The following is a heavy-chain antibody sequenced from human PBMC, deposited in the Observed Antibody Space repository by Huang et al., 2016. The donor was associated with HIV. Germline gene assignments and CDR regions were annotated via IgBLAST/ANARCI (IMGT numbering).Heavy chain of an antibody. D-gene: IGHD3-10*01. CDR2: VNPSGGST. CDR3: ARESGISYFGSGSYYNVLDY. Sequence: QVQLEQSGAEVKKTGASVKVSCKASAYTFTSYYVHWVRKAPGQWLEWMGMVNPSGGSTNYAQKFQGRVTVTRDTSTSTVYMDLSSLTSEDTAIYYCARESGISYFGSGSYYNVLDYWGQGTVVTVSS. V-gene: IGHV1-46*01. J-gene: IGHJ4*02. CDR1: AYTFTSYY.